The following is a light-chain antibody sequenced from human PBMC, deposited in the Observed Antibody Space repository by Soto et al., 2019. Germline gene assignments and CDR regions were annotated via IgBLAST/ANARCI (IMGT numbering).Light chain of an antibody. Sequence: EIEMTQSPISLPVTPGEPSSISSMSTQCLLSSNGYNYVDWYLQKPGQSPQLLIYLGYNRASGVNDRLSGSGSGRDFTLRITSVEAQHVGVYPCKQGLQAPPTFVQGTKVDI. CDR3: KQGLQAPPT. CDR1: QCLLSSNGYNY. J-gene: IGKJ1*01. V-gene: IGKV2-28*01. CDR2: LGY.